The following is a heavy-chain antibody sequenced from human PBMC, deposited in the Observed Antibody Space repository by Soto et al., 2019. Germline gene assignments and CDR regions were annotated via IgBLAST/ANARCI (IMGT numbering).Heavy chain of an antibody. CDR2: VSHDGRNT. Sequence: VQLVESGGGVVQPGRSLRLSCAASGFTFSDYAMHWVRQAPGKGLEWVAVVSHDGRNTHYADSVKGRFTISRDSCKNTVSLEMTSRRAEDTAVYYCAKGGRQWLVTSDFNFWGQGALVTVSS. CDR3: AKGGRQWLVTSDFNF. CDR1: GFTFSDYA. V-gene: IGHV3-30*18. J-gene: IGHJ4*02. D-gene: IGHD6-19*01.